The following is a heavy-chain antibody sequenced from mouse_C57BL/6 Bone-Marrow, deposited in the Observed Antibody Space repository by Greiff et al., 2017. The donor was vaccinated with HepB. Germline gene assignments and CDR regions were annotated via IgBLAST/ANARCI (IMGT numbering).Heavy chain of an antibody. D-gene: IGHD1-1*01. CDR1: GFTFTDYY. Sequence: EVQVVESGGGLVQPGGSLSLSCAASGFTFTDYYMSWVRQPPGKALEWLGFIRNKANGYTTEYSASVKGRFTISRDNSQSILYLQMNALRAEDSATYYSSPFAYGTLDYYGPPTTLTFSS. CDR3: SPFAYGTLDY. V-gene: IGHV7-3*01. CDR2: IRNKANGYTT. J-gene: IGHJ2*01.